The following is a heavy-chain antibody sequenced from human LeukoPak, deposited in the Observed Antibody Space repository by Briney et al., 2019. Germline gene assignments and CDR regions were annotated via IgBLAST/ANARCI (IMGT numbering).Heavy chain of an antibody. Sequence: PVKVSCKASGGTFSSYAISWVRQAPGQGLEWMGGIIPIFGTANYAQKFQGRVTITTDESTSTAYMELSSLRSEDTAVYYCAREGLGQLAAYYYMDVWGKGTTVTVSS. CDR3: AREGLGQLAAYYYMDV. J-gene: IGHJ6*03. V-gene: IGHV1-69*05. CDR1: GGTFSSYA. D-gene: IGHD6-6*01. CDR2: IIPIFGTA.